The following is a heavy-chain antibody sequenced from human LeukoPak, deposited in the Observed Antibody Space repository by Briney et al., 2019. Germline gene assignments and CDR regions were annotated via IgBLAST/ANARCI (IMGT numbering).Heavy chain of an antibody. V-gene: IGHV1-2*02. J-gene: IGHJ3*01. Sequence: ASVKVSCKASGYTFTGYFMNWVRQAPGQGLEWMGWINPDNGGTNYAQKFQGRVTMTRDTSISTAYMELRRLGSDDTAVYYCARGDDAFDFWGQGTMVTVSS. CDR3: ARGDDAFDF. CDR2: INPDNGGT. CDR1: GYTFTGYF.